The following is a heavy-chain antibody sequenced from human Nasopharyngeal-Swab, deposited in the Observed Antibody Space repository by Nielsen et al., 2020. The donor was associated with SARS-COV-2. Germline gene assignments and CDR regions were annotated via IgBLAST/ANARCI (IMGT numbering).Heavy chain of an antibody. CDR2: ISSSSSYT. CDR3: ARGGYSYGYHGMDV. CDR1: GFTFSDYY. V-gene: IGHV3-11*03. J-gene: IGHJ6*02. D-gene: IGHD5-18*01. Sequence: LSLTCAASGFTFSDYYMSWIRQAPGKGLEWVSYISSSSSYTNYADSVKGRFTISRDNAKNSLYLQMNSLRAEDTAVYYCARGGYSYGYHGMDVWGQGTTVTVSS.